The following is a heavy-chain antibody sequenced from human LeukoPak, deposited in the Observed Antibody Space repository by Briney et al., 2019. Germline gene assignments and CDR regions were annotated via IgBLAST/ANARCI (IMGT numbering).Heavy chain of an antibody. Sequence: ASVKVSCKASGYTFTGYYMHWVRQAPGQGLEWMGWINPNSGGTNYAQKFQGRVTMTRDKSISTAYLQWSSLKASDTAMYYCARHIRRDGLDAFDIWGQGTMVTVSS. D-gene: IGHD5-24*01. CDR1: GYTFTGYY. V-gene: IGHV1-2*02. CDR3: ARHIRRDGLDAFDI. J-gene: IGHJ3*02. CDR2: INPNSGGT.